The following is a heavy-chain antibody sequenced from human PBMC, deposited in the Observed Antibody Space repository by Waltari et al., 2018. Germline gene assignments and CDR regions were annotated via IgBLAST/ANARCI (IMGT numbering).Heavy chain of an antibody. CDR1: GGTFSNYA. CDR2: IIPMFGKT. Sequence: VQLVQSGAEVKKPGSSVKVSCKAAGGTFSNYAISWVRQAPGQGLEWVGVIIPMFGKTNYTQKFQGRVTSTTDESTSTAFMELSSLRSEDTAVYYCVYKGYISGRRNLDYWGQGTLVTVSS. V-gene: IGHV1-69*05. CDR3: VYKGYISGRRNLDY. J-gene: IGHJ4*02. D-gene: IGHD6-19*01.